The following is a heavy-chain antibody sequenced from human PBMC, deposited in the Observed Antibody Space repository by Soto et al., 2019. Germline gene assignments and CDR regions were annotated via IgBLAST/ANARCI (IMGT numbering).Heavy chain of an antibody. CDR2: ISGSGGST. CDR3: AKDESSYFDWLSAHAFDI. J-gene: IGHJ3*02. Sequence: QPGGSLRLSCAASGFTFSSYAMSWVRQAPGKGLEWVSAISGSGGSTYYADSVKGRFTISRDNSKDTLYLQMNSLRAEDTAVYYCAKDESSYFDWLSAHAFDIWGQGTMVTVSS. V-gene: IGHV3-23*01. CDR1: GFTFSSYA. D-gene: IGHD3-9*01.